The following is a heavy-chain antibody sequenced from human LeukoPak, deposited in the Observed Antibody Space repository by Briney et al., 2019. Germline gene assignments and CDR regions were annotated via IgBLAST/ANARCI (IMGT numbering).Heavy chain of an antibody. Sequence: SETLSLTCTVSGGSISSYYWSWIRQPPGKGLERIGYIYYSGSTNYNPSLKSRVTISVDTSKNQFSLKLSSVTAADTAVYYCGRETQLGIHGSADIWGQGTMVTVSS. CDR1: GGSISSYY. V-gene: IGHV4-59*01. CDR2: IYYSGST. D-gene: IGHD5-18*01. J-gene: IGHJ3*02. CDR3: GRETQLGIHGSADI.